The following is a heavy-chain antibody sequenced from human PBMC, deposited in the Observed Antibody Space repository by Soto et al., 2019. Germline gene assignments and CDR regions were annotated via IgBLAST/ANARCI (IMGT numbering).Heavy chain of an antibody. Sequence: QVQLVQSGAEVKKPGASVNVSCKASGYTFTSYYIHWVRQAPGQGLEWMGWINCNSGGTNYAQKFQGRVTVTRDTSISTIYMELSRLRSDDTAVYSCAREGLGGEKDYWGQGTLVTVSS. CDR3: AREGLGGEKDY. V-gene: IGHV1-2*02. D-gene: IGHD7-27*01. J-gene: IGHJ4*02. CDR1: GYTFTSYY. CDR2: INCNSGGT.